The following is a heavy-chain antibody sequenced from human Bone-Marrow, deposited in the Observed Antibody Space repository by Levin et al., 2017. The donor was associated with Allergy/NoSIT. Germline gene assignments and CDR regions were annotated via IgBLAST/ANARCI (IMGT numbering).Heavy chain of an antibody. CDR3: AREPPSSSAAGMCDY. Sequence: ASVKVSCRASGYTFSHFGIIWVRQAPGQGLEWVGWISAYNGNTYYAQKLQGRVTVTTDTSTSTAYMELRSLRSDDTAIHYCAREPPSSSAAGMCDYWGQGTLVTVSS. J-gene: IGHJ4*02. V-gene: IGHV1-18*01. CDR2: ISAYNGNT. CDR1: GYTFSHFG. D-gene: IGHD6-13*01.